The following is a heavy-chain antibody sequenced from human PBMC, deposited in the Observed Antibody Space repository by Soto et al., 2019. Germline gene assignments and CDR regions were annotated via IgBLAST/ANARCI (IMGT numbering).Heavy chain of an antibody. D-gene: IGHD1-1*01. V-gene: IGHV1-69*02. Sequence: QVQLVQSGAEVKKPGSSVKVSCKASGDTFSSYTFSWVRQAPGQGLEWMGRVIPALGVADYPQNFQGRVTITADKSTTTAYMELSSLRSEDTDVDYCATEKYNWNYAMDVWGHGTTVTVSS. CDR1: GDTFSSYT. J-gene: IGHJ6*02. CDR2: VIPALGVA. CDR3: ATEKYNWNYAMDV.